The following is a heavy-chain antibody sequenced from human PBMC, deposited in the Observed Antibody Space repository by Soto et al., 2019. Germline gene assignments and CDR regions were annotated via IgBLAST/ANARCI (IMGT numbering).Heavy chain of an antibody. Sequence: QVQLVQSGAEVKKPGSSVKVSCKVSGDTFNFYTINWVRQAPGLGLEWMGRFNPILSFSNSALKFQGRVTXTXDXXTSTAYMVLSSLRSEDTAIYYCATSFGSGSRAFDYWGQGALVTVSS. D-gene: IGHD3-10*01. CDR3: ATSFGSGSRAFDY. V-gene: IGHV1-69*02. CDR2: FNPILSFS. J-gene: IGHJ4*02. CDR1: GDTFNFYT.